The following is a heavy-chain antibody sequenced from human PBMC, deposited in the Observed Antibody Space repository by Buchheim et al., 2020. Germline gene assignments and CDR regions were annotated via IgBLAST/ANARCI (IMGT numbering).Heavy chain of an antibody. J-gene: IGHJ3*02. Sequence: QVQLQQSGPGLVKPSQTLSLTCAISGDSVSSHSAAWYWIRQSPSRGLEWLGRTYYRSKWYNDHAVSMNGRIIISPDTSQNQFSLHLNSLTPEDTAVYYCARWGHGSNGYVAFDIWGQGT. D-gene: IGHD5-18*01. CDR2: TYYRSKWYN. V-gene: IGHV6-1*02. CDR1: GDSVSSHSAA. CDR3: ARWGHGSNGYVAFDI.